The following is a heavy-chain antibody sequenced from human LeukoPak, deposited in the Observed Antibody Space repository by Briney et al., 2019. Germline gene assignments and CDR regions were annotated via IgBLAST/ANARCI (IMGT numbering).Heavy chain of an antibody. Sequence: GGSLRLSCAASGFTVSSNYMSWVRQPAGKGLEWVSVLYSGGATFYADSVKGRCTISRDTSKNTLYLQMNDLRADDTAVYYCTKLKGWYGEGFFDYWGQGTLVTVSS. J-gene: IGHJ4*02. CDR3: TKLKGWYGEGFFDY. V-gene: IGHV3-53*01. D-gene: IGHD6-19*01. CDR1: GFTVSSNY. CDR2: LYSGGAT.